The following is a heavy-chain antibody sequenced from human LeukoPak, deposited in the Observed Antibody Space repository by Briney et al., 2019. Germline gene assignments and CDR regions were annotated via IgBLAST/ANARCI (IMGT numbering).Heavy chain of an antibody. CDR2: ISGYNGNT. CDR3: ASLKNYYDSSGYLVTDAFDI. J-gene: IGHJ3*02. CDR1: GYTFTTYN. V-gene: IGHV1-18*01. D-gene: IGHD3-22*01. Sequence: ASVKVSCKASGYTFTTYNINWVRQAPGQGLEWMGWISGYNGNTNYAQKLQGRVTMTTDTPTSTAYMELRSLKSDDTAVYYCASLKNYYDSSGYLVTDAFDIWGQGTMVTVSS.